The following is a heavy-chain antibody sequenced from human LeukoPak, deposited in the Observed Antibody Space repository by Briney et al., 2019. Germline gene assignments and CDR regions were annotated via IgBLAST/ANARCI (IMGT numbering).Heavy chain of an antibody. CDR1: GGSISSYY. J-gene: IGHJ4*02. CDR3: ARGRVGLWFGELFGRTWGFDY. V-gene: IGHV4-59*12. D-gene: IGHD3-10*01. Sequence: SETLSLTCTVSGGSISSYYWSWIRQPPGKGLEWIGYIYYSGSTNYNPSLKSRVTISVDTSKNQFSLKLSSVTAADTAVYYCARGRVGLWFGELFGRTWGFDYWGQGTLVTVSS. CDR2: IYYSGST.